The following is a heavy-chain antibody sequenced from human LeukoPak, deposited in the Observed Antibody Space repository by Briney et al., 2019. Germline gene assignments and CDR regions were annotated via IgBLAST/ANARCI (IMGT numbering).Heavy chain of an antibody. CDR1: GFTGFSFNTYT. V-gene: IGHV3-21*01. Sequence: GGSLRLSCNASGFTGFSFNTYTMNWVRQAPGKGLEWVSSVSSTSSYVHYGESVRGRFTISRDNAKNSLYLEMNSLRAEDTAIYYCARGPGYMDVWGLGTAVTVSS. CDR3: ARGPGYMDV. J-gene: IGHJ6*03. CDR2: VSSTSSYV.